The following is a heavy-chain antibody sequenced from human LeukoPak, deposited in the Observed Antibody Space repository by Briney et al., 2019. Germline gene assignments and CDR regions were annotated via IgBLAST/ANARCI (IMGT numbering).Heavy chain of an antibody. V-gene: IGHV3-49*03. CDR1: GFTFGDYA. D-gene: IGHD2-2*02. CDR2: IRSKAYGGTT. CDR3: AKDLPPKDIVVVPAAIK. J-gene: IGHJ4*02. Sequence: GGSLRLSCTTSGFTFGDYAMSWFRQAPGKGLEWVGFIRSKAYGGTTECAASVKGRFTISRDDSKNIAYLQMNSLRAEDTAVYYCAKDLPPKDIVVVPAAIKGGQGTLVTVSS.